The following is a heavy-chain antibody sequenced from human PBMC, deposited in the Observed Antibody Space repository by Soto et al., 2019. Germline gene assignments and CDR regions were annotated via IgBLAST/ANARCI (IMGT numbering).Heavy chain of an antibody. D-gene: IGHD1-26*01. Sequence: PGGSLRLSCAASAFTFNTYAMGWVRQAPGKGLGWVSAISVSGGGTYYADSVKGRFTISRDTSKNTLYLQMNSLRADDTAVYYCAKSGGASPYYFDYWGRGTLVTVSS. CDR1: AFTFNTYA. J-gene: IGHJ4*02. CDR2: ISVSGGGT. CDR3: AKSGGASPYYFDY. V-gene: IGHV3-23*01.